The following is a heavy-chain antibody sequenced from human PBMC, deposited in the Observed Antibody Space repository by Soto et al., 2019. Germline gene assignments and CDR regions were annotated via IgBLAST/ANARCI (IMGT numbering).Heavy chain of an antibody. D-gene: IGHD3-9*01. Sequence: EVQLVESGGGLVKPGGSLRLSCAASGFTFTNAWLSWVRQAPGKGLEWVGHIKSKTDGGTTDYAAPVKDRFTISRDGSKNTLDLQMNSLKTEDTGVYYCTTDFDRLDFWGQGTLVTVSS. CDR2: IKSKTDGGTT. V-gene: IGHV3-15*01. J-gene: IGHJ4*02. CDR3: TTDFDRLDF. CDR1: GFTFTNAW.